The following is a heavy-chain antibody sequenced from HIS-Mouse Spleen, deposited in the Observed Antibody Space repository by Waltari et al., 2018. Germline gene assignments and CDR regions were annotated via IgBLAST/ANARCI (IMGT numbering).Heavy chain of an antibody. Sequence: EVQLVESGGGLVQPGGSLRLSCAAPGFTVSSYWMHWVRQAPGKGLVWVSRINSDGSSTSYADSVKGRFTISRDNAKNTLYLQMNSLRAEDTAVYYCASGGKIYSNYDSGFDPWGQGTLVTVSS. V-gene: IGHV3-74*01. D-gene: IGHD4-4*01. CDR1: GFTVSSYW. CDR3: ASGGKIYSNYDSGFDP. CDR2: INSDGSST. J-gene: IGHJ5*02.